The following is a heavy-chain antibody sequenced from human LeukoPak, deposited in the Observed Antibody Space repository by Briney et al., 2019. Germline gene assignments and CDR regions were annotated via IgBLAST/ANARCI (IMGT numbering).Heavy chain of an antibody. Sequence: GASVKVSCKASGYTFTSYGISWVRQAPGQGLEWVGWINPNSGGTNYAQKFQGRVTMTRNTSISTAYMELSSLRSEDTAVYYCARAVRTYYDFWSGYIPLWYFDLWGRGTLVTVSS. V-gene: IGHV1-8*02. D-gene: IGHD3-3*01. CDR3: ARAVRTYYDFWSGYIPLWYFDL. CDR2: INPNSGGT. J-gene: IGHJ2*01. CDR1: GYTFTSYG.